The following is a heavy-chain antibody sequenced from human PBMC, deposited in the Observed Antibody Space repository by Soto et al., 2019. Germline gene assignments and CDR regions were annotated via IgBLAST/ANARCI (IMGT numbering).Heavy chain of an antibody. CDR3: ARGKERQRFGGNYYYAMDI. CDR2: IIPIFRTP. D-gene: IGHD3-3*01. Sequence: QVQLVQSGAEVKKPGSSVQVSCKASGGTFNTFAISWVRQAPGQGFEWLGGIIPIFRTPDYAQKFQGRVPIIAEESASTAYMELGSLTSEDTALYYCARGKERQRFGGNYYYAMDIWGQGTTVTVSS. J-gene: IGHJ6*02. CDR1: GGTFNTFA. V-gene: IGHV1-69*12.